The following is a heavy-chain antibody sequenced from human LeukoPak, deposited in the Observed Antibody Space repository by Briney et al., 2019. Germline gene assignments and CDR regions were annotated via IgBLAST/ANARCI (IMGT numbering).Heavy chain of an antibody. Sequence: SGGSLRLSCAASGFTFSSYSMNWVRQAPGKGLEWVSSISSSSSYIYYADSVKGRFTISRDNAKNSLYLQMNSLRADDTAVYYCAELGITMIGGVWGQGTLVTVSS. CDR2: ISSSSSYI. CDR3: AELGITMIGGV. D-gene: IGHD3-10*02. V-gene: IGHV3-21*01. CDR1: GFTFSSYS. J-gene: IGHJ4*02.